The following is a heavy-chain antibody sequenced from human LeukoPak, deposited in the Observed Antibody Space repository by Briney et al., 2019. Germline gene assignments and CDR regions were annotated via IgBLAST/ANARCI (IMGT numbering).Heavy chain of an antibody. CDR1: GGSISSYF. CDR3: ATSIAAAGTLDY. CDR2: IYNNGST. D-gene: IGHD6-13*01. Sequence: SETLSLPCTVSGGSISSYFWSWIRQPSGKEPECIGYIYNNGSTKYNPSLKSRVTISVDTSKNQFSLKLSAVATADTAVYYCATSIAAAGTLDYWGQGTLVTVSS. V-gene: IGHV4-59*01. J-gene: IGHJ4*02.